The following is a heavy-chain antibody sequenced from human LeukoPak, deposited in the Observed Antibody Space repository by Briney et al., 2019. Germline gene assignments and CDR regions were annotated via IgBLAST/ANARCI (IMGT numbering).Heavy chain of an antibody. D-gene: IGHD1-14*01. Sequence: AGGSLRLSCAASGFTFSSYSMNWVRQAPGKWLEWVSSISSSSSYIYYADSVKGRFTISRDNAKNSLYLQMNSLRAEDTAVYYCARGSGTTTFDYWGQGTLVTVSS. CDR1: GFTFSSYS. CDR2: ISSSSSYI. V-gene: IGHV3-21*01. CDR3: ARGSGTTTFDY. J-gene: IGHJ4*02.